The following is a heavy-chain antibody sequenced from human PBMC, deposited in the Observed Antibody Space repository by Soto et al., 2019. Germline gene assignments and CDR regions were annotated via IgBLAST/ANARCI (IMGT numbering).Heavy chain of an antibody. CDR1: GYIFTNFG. D-gene: IGHD3-10*01. Sequence: ASVKVSCKTSGYIFTNFGISWVRQAPGQGLEWMGWISAYNGDTNYAQKLQGRVTVTRDTSTSTAYMELRSLTSDDTAVFFFARGGNAGKLYYLSVRDFGGHGTTVPGS. V-gene: IGHV1-18*01. J-gene: IGHJ6*02. CDR3: ARGGNAGKLYYLSVRDF. CDR2: ISAYNGDT.